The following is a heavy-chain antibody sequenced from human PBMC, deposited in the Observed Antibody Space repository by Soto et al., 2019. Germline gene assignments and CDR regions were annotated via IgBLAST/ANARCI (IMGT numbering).Heavy chain of an antibody. J-gene: IGHJ6*03. CDR1: GGSISSYY. D-gene: IGHD3-10*01. CDR2: IYYSGST. CDR3: ARHERYGSGSPYYYYYYYYMDV. Sequence: SETLSLTCTVSGGSISSYYWIWIRQPPGKGLEWIGYIYYSGSTNYNPSLKSRVTISVDTSKNQFSLKLSSVTAADTAVYYCARHERYGSGSPYYYYYYYYMDVWGKGTTVTVSS. V-gene: IGHV4-59*08.